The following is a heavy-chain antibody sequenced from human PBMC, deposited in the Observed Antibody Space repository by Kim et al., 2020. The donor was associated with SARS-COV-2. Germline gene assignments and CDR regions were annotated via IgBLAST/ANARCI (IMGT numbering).Heavy chain of an antibody. CDR3: AKDLFYYDSSGYEESPYDY. J-gene: IGHJ4*02. D-gene: IGHD3-22*01. V-gene: IGHV3-30*18. CDR1: GFTFSSYG. CDR2: ISYDGSNK. Sequence: GGSLRLSCAASGFTFSSYGMHWVRQAPGKGLEWVAVISYDGSNKYYADSVKGRFTISRDNSKNTLYLQMNSLRAEDTAVYYCAKDLFYYDSSGYEESPYDYWGQGTLVTVSS.